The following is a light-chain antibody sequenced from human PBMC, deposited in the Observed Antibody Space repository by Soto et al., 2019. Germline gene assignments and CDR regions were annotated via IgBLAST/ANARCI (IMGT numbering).Light chain of an antibody. J-gene: IGLJ1*01. CDR2: EAS. CDR1: NNL. CDR3: CSYAGSLPSLYV. V-gene: IGLV2-23*01. Sequence: QSALTQPASVSGSPGQSITISCTGANNLVSWYQVHPGKAPRLIMSEASKRPSGVSDRFSGSKSGNTAFLTISGLQAEDEADYYSCSYAGSLPSLYVFGSGTKLTVL.